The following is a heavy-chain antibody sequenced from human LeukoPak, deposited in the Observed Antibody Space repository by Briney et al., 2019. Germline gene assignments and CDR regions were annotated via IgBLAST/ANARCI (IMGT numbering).Heavy chain of an antibody. D-gene: IGHD3-10*01. V-gene: IGHV3-43*02. CDR2: ISGDGGST. CDR3: ARASSGFGEFVYYFDY. CDR1: GFTFNTYW. J-gene: IGHJ4*02. Sequence: GGSLRLSCTASGFTFNTYWMTWVRQAPGKGLEWVSLISGDGGSTYYADSVKGRFTISRENAKNSLYLQMNSLRAGDTAVYYCARASSGFGEFVYYFDYWGQGTLVTVSS.